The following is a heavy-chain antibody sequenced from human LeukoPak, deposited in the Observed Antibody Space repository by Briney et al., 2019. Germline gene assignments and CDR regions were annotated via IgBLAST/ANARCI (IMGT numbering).Heavy chain of an antibody. Sequence: ASVKVSCKASGYTFTSYDINWVRQAPGQGLEWMGWISTYNGNTNYAQKFQGRVTMTTDTSASTAYMELRGLRSDDTAVYYCARGSPFDYWGQGTLVTVSS. CDR3: ARGSPFDY. CDR2: ISTYNGNT. J-gene: IGHJ4*02. CDR1: GYTFTSYD. V-gene: IGHV1-18*01.